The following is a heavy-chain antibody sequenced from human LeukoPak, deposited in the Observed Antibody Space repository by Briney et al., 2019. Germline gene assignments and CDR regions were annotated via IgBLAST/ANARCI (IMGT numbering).Heavy chain of an antibody. D-gene: IGHD2-2*01. Sequence: GGSLRLSCTTSGFSFGDYVMTWVRQAPGKGLEWVGFIRSKAYGGTTEYAASVKGRFTISRDDSRSVAYLQISSLKTEDTALYYCSRRGGASQLQPYYFDYWGQGTLVTVSS. CDR1: GFSFGDYV. CDR3: SRRGGASQLQPYYFDY. J-gene: IGHJ4*02. CDR2: IRSKAYGGTT. V-gene: IGHV3-49*04.